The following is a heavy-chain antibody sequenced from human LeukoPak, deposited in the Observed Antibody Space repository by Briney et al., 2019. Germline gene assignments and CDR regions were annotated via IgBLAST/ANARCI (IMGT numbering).Heavy chain of an antibody. CDR2: ISGSGGST. CDR3: ARVGVGATDDAFDI. V-gene: IGHV3-23*01. J-gene: IGHJ3*02. Sequence: GGSLRLSCAASGFTFSSYGMHWVRQAPGKGLEWVSAISGSGGSTYYADSVKGRFTISRDNSKNTLYLQMNSLRAEDTAVYYCARVGVGATDDAFDIWGQGTMVTVSS. D-gene: IGHD1-26*01. CDR1: GFTFSSYG.